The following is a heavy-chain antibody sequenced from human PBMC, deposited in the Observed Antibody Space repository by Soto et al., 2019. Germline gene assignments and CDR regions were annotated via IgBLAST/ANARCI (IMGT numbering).Heavy chain of an antibody. J-gene: IGHJ4*02. CDR3: ARADYDFWSGYSDY. V-gene: IGHV1-18*04. CDR1: GYTFTKYG. D-gene: IGHD3-3*01. CDR2: ISAYNGNT. Sequence: GASVKVSCKASGYTFTKYGITWVRQAPGQGLEWMGWISAYNGNTNYAQKLQGRVTMTTDTSTSTAYMELRSLRSDDTAVYYCARADYDFWSGYSDYWGQGTLVTVAS.